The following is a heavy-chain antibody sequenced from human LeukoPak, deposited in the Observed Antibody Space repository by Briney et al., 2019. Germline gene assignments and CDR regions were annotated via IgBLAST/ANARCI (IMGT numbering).Heavy chain of an antibody. CDR1: GGFFSGYY. Sequence: PSETLSLTCAVYGGFFSGYYWIWIRQPPGKGLEWFGYIYYSGSTNYNPSLKSRVTISVDTSKNQFSLKLSSVTAADTAVYYCATCLLGGNFDYWGQGALVTVSS. D-gene: IGHD1-26*01. V-gene: IGHV4-59*08. J-gene: IGHJ4*02. CDR2: IYYSGST. CDR3: ATCLLGGNFDY.